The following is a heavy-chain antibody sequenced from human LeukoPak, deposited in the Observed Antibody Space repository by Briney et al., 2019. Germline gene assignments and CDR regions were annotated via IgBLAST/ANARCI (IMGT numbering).Heavy chain of an antibody. CDR1: GFTFSSYA. D-gene: IGHD1-7*01. CDR3: AKRRGLELTYYYHMDV. J-gene: IGHJ6*03. Sequence: GGPLRLSCAASGFTFSSYAMSWVRQAPGKGLEWVSVISGSGGSTYYADSVKGRFTISRDTSKNTLYLQMNSLRADDTAVYYCAKRRGLELTYYYHMDVWGKGTTVTVSS. CDR2: ISGSGGST. V-gene: IGHV3-23*01.